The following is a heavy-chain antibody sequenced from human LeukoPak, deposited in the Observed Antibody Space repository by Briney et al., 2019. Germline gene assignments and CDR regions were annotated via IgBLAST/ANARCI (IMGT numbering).Heavy chain of an antibody. CDR3: AKDYRGQLAQFDY. Sequence: GGSLRLSCAASGFTFSSFAMSWVRQAPGKGLEWVSGISETGGTTWYADSVKGRFTISRGNSKNTLYLQVSSLRAEDTAVYYCAKDYRGQLAQFDYWGQGTLASVSS. J-gene: IGHJ4*02. CDR1: GFTFSSFA. D-gene: IGHD6-6*01. CDR2: ISETGGTT. V-gene: IGHV3-23*01.